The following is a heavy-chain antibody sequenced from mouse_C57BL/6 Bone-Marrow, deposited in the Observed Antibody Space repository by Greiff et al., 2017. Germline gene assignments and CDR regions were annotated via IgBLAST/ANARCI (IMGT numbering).Heavy chain of an antibody. J-gene: IGHJ4*01. CDR2: ISNGGGST. V-gene: IGHV5-12*01. CDR1: GFTFSDYY. CDR3: ARRNLAMDY. Sequence: EVQLVESGGGLVQPGGSLKLSCAASGFTFSDYYMYWVRQTPEKRLEWVAYISNGGGSTYYPDTVKGRFTISRDNAKNTLYLQMSRLKSEDTGMYYCARRNLAMDYWGQGTSVTVSS.